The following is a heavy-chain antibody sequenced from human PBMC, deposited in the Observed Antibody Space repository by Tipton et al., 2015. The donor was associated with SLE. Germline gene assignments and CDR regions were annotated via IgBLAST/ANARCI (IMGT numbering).Heavy chain of an antibody. CDR3: AREVDAFDI. V-gene: IGHV4-59*01. CDR2: IYYSGST. CDR1: GGSFSGYH. J-gene: IGHJ3*02. Sequence: TLSLTCAVYGGSFSGYHWSWIRQPPGKGLEWIGYIYYSGSTNYNPSLKSRVSISVDTSKNQFSLKLSSVTAADTAVYYCAREVDAFDIWGQGTMVTVSS.